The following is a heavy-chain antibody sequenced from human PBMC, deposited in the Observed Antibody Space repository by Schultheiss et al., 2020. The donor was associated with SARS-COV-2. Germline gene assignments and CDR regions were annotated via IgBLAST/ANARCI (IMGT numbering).Heavy chain of an antibody. J-gene: IGHJ4*02. D-gene: IGHD3-22*01. CDR1: GFIFYSYA. CDR3: AREPHYYDSSGYYFDY. CDR2: IKEDESER. Sequence: GGSLRLSCGASGFIFYSYAMSWVRQAPGKGLEWVANIKEDESERYYVDSVKGRFTISRDNAKNSLYLQMNSLRAEDTAVYYCAREPHYYDSSGYYFDYWGQGTLVTVSS. V-gene: IGHV3-7*01.